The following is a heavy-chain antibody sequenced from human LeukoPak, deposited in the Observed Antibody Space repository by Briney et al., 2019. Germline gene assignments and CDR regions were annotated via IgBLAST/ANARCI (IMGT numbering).Heavy chain of an antibody. J-gene: IGHJ4*02. V-gene: IGHV3-23*01. D-gene: IGHD3-16*01. CDR3: AKDTPSWGTGYYFDY. CDR2: IVASGGST. CDR1: GFTFSSYA. Sequence: GGSLRLSCTASGFTFSSYAMSWVRQAPGKGLEWVSAIVASGGSTYYADSAKGRFTISRDNSKNTLYLQMDSLRAEDTAVYYCAKDTPSWGTGYYFDYWGQGTLVTVSS.